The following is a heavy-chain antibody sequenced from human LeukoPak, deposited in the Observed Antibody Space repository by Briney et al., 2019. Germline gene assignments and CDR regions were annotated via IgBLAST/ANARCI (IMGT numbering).Heavy chain of an antibody. CDR2: IKYDASST. CDR1: GFTFSSHW. Sequence: GGSLRLSCADSGFTFSSHWMHWVRQAPGKGLVWVSRIKYDASSTSYADSVKGRFTISRDNSKNTLYLQMNSLRAEDTAVYYCARDIEPAGLHFDYWGRGTLVTVSS. CDR3: ARDIEPAGLHFDY. D-gene: IGHD2-2*01. J-gene: IGHJ4*02. V-gene: IGHV3-74*01.